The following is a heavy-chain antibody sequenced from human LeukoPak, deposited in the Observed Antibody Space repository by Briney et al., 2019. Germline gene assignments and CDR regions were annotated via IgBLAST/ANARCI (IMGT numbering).Heavy chain of an antibody. CDR1: GGSISSYY. Sequence: SETLSLTCTVSGGSISSYYWSWLRQPPGKGLEWIGYIYYSGSTNYNPSLKSRVTISVDTSKNQFSLKLSSVTAADTAVYYCARGGLYSSGWNLSYWGQGTLVTVSS. D-gene: IGHD6-19*01. CDR2: IYYSGST. V-gene: IGHV4-59*01. CDR3: ARGGLYSSGWNLSY. J-gene: IGHJ4*02.